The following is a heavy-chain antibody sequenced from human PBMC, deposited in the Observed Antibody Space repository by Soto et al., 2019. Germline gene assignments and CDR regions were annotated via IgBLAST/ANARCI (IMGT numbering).Heavy chain of an antibody. D-gene: IGHD2-15*01. CDR3: VKGSEVARQELDY. Sequence: QVQLVESGGGVVQPGRSLRLSCAASGFSFSNCGMHWVRQAPGKGLEWVAAISSDGSDKYYSESVKGRFTNSRDNSKNTLFLQMNSLRVEDTAVYYCVKGSEVARQELDYWGQGTLVTVSS. CDR1: GFSFSNCG. J-gene: IGHJ4*02. CDR2: ISSDGSDK. V-gene: IGHV3-30*18.